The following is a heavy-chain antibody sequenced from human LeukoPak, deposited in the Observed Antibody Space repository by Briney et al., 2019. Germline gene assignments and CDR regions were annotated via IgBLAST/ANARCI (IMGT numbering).Heavy chain of an antibody. V-gene: IGHV3-53*05. Sequence: GGSLRLSCAASGFTVSSNYMSWVRQAPGKGLEWASVIYSGGSTYYADSVKGRFTISRDNSKNTLYLQMNSLRAEDTAVYYCARTRYLGIALDAFDIWGQGTMVTVSS. CDR3: ARTRYLGIALDAFDI. J-gene: IGHJ3*02. CDR2: IYSGGST. CDR1: GFTVSSNY. D-gene: IGHD7-27*01.